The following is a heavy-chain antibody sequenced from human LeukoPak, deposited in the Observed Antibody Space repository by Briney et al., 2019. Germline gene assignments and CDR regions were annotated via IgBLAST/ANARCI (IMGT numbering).Heavy chain of an antibody. CDR2: INPHTGGT. V-gene: IGHV1-2*02. D-gene: IGHD2-15*01. CDR1: GYSFTGYY. CDR3: ARPYCSGGSCHDYFDY. J-gene: IGHJ4*02. Sequence: APVKVSCKASGYSFTGYYMHWVRQAPGQGLEWMGWINPHTGGTNYAQKFQGRVTMTRDTSISTAYMELSGLTSDDTAVYYCARPYCSGGSCHDYFDYWGQGTLVTVSS.